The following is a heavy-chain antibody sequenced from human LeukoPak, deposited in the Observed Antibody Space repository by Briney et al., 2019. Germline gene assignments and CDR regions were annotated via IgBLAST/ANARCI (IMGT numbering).Heavy chain of an antibody. V-gene: IGHV6-1*01. Sequence: SQTLTLTCVVSGDGVSSKNGAWNWIRQSPSRGLEWLGRTYYRYKWYNDYAESMEGRMTISQDPSKNQYSLHLNSVTPDDTAVYYCARDFGTTGWHTFDYWGQGTLVTVSS. CDR3: ARDFGTTGWHTFDY. CDR1: GDGVSSKNGA. D-gene: IGHD6-19*01. CDR2: TYYRYKWYN. J-gene: IGHJ4*02.